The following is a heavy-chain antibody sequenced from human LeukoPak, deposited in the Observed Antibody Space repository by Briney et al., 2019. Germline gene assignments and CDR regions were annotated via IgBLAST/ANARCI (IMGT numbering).Heavy chain of an antibody. V-gene: IGHV3-23*01. CDR2: ITASGAST. D-gene: IGHD6-13*01. CDR1: GFTFSSYG. Sequence: GGSLRLSCAAYGFTFSSYGMRWVRQAPGKGLEWVSTITASGASTYYADSVKGRFTISRDNSKNTLNLQMNSLRAEDTAIYYCAKVYTTSGTGDFFNYWGQGTLVTVSS. CDR3: AKVYTTSGTGDFFNY. J-gene: IGHJ4*02.